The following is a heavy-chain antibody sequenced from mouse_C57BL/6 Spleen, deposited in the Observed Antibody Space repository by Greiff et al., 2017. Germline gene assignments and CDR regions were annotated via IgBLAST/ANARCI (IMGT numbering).Heavy chain of an antibody. Sequence: DVQLQESGAELVRPGASVKLSCTASGFNIKDYYMHWVKQRPEQGLEWIGRIDPEDGDTEYAPKFPGKATMTADTSSNTAYLQLSSLTSEDTAVYYCTTYYYGSSYFDYWGQGTTLTVSS. J-gene: IGHJ2*01. CDR3: TTYYYGSSYFDY. V-gene: IGHV14-1*01. D-gene: IGHD1-1*01. CDR2: IDPEDGDT. CDR1: GFNIKDYY.